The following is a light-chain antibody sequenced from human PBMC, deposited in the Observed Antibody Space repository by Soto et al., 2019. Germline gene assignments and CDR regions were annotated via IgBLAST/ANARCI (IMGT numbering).Light chain of an antibody. Sequence: GDRVTITCWASQSISSWLAWYQQKPGKAPKLLIYDASSLESGVPSRFSGSGSGTEFTLTISSLQPDDFATYYCQQYNSYSGTFGQGTKVDIK. CDR2: DAS. CDR1: QSISSW. V-gene: IGKV1-5*01. CDR3: QQYNSYSGT. J-gene: IGKJ1*01.